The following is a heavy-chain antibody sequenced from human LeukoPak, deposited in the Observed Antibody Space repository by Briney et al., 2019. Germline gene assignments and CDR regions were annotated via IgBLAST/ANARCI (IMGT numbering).Heavy chain of an antibody. D-gene: IGHD6-13*01. J-gene: IGHJ2*01. Sequence: PSETLSLTCTVSGGSIRRYYWSWIRQPPGKGLEWIAYIYYSGSTNYNPSLKSRVTISVDTSKNQFSLKLSSVTAADTAVYYCARVYYSNSYDYWYFDLWGRGTLVTVSS. V-gene: IGHV4-59*01. CDR1: GGSIRRYY. CDR2: IYYSGST. CDR3: ARVYYSNSYDYWYFDL.